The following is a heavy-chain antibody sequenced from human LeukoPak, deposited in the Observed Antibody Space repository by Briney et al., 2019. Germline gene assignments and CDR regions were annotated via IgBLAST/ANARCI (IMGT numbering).Heavy chain of an antibody. CDR1: GFTFSTYG. J-gene: IGHJ4*02. D-gene: IGHD3-22*01. CDR2: ISGSGGST. CDR3: AKSASYYDGSGYYVGYFDY. V-gene: IGHV3-23*01. Sequence: GGSLRLSCAASGFTFSTYGMSWVRKAPGKGLEWVSSISGSGGSTYYADSVKGRFTISRDNSKNTLYLQMTSLRAEDTALYYCAKSASYYDGSGYYVGYFDYWGQGTLVTVSS.